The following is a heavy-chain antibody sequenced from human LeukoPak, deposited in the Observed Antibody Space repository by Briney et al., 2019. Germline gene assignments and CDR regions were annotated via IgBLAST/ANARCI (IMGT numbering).Heavy chain of an antibody. CDR2: ISGSGDNT. Sequence: GGSLRLSCAASGFTFSSYAMSWVRQAPGKGLEWVSGISGSGDNTYYADSVKGRFTISRDNSKNTLYVQVNSLGTEDTAAYYCAKDTYYYGSGTPNFDYWGQGTLVTVSS. CDR1: GFTFSSYA. J-gene: IGHJ4*02. D-gene: IGHD3-10*01. CDR3: AKDTYYYGSGTPNFDY. V-gene: IGHV3-23*01.